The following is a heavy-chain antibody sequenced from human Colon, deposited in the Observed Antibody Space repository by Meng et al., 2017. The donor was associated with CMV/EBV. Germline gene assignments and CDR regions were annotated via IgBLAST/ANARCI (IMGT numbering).Heavy chain of an antibody. CDR1: GDSISNSY. CDR3: AKGRARNDYWFDP. CDR2: IYSSGST. Sequence: LQESGPGLVKPSETLSLTCTVSGDSISNSYWSWIRQSQGKRLEWIGYIYSSGSTNYNPSLKSRVTISIDTSKNQFSLKLTSVTAADTAVYYCAKGRARNDYWFDPWGQGTLVTVSS. J-gene: IGHJ5*02. D-gene: IGHD4/OR15-4a*01. V-gene: IGHV4-59*01.